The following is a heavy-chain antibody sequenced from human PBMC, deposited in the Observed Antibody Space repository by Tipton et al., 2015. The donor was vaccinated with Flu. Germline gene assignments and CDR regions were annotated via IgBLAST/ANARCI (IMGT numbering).Heavy chain of an antibody. V-gene: IGHV4-39*01. D-gene: IGHD4-23*01. J-gene: IGHJ5*02. CDR1: GGSISSSNYY. CDR3: ARRIYRGNSNWFDL. Sequence: TLSLTCTVSGGSISSSNYYWDWIRQPPGKGLEWIGNIYYSGSTYYNPSLKSRVTISVDTSKNQFSLKLTSVTAADTAVYYCARRIYRGNSNWFDLWGQGTLVTVSS. CDR2: IYYSGST.